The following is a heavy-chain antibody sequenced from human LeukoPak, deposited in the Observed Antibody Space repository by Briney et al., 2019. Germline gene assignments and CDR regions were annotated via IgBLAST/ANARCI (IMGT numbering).Heavy chain of an antibody. D-gene: IGHD2-21*02. CDR3: GRHKGVTAISPFDY. Sequence: KSSETLSLTCTVSGGSISSYYWSWIRQPPGKGLEWIGYIYTSGSTNYNPSLKSRVTISVDTSKNQFSLKLSSVTAADTAVHYCGRHKGVTAISPFDYWRQGTLVTVSS. V-gene: IGHV4-4*09. CDR1: GGSISSYY. J-gene: IGHJ4*02. CDR2: IYTSGST.